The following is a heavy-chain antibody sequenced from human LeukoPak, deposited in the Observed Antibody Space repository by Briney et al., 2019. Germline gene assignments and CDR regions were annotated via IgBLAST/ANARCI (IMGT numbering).Heavy chain of an antibody. CDR2: INGDGTST. CDR3: TRVGIQRYFDS. J-gene: IGHJ4*02. Sequence: GGSLRLSCAASGFTFSNYAMHWVRQAPGKGLVWVSAINGDGTSTTYADSVKGRFTISRDNAKNTLYLQMNSVRAEDTAVYFCTRVGIQRYFDSWGQGIRVTVSS. CDR1: GFTFSNYA. V-gene: IGHV3-74*01. D-gene: IGHD5-18*01.